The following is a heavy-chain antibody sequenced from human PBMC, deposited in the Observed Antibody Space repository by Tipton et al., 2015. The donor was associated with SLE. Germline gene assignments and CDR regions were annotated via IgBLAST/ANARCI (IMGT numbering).Heavy chain of an antibody. CDR1: NGSISSHY. CDR3: ARGCSSTTCEPFDYFGLDV. J-gene: IGHJ6*02. V-gene: IGHV4-59*11. Sequence: TLSLTCTVSNGSISSHYWSWIRQPPGKGLEWIGYIYSSGTTNYNPSLKSRVTMSLDTSKNQFSLKLTSVTAADTAVYFCARGCSSTTCEPFDYFGLDVWGQGTTVTVSS. D-gene: IGHD2-2*01. CDR2: IYSSGTT.